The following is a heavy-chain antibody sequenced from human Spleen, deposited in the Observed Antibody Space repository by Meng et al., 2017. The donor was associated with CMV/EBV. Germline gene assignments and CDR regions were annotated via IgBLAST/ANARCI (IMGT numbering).Heavy chain of an antibody. CDR1: GYTFTSYG. Sequence: ASVKVSCKASGYTFTSYGISWVRQAPGQGLEWMGIINPSGGSTSYAQKFQGRVTMTRDTSTSTVYMELSSLRSEDTAVYYCARMLTSSYYYYGMDVWGQGTTVTVSS. J-gene: IGHJ6*02. CDR3: ARMLTSSYYYYGMDV. CDR2: INPSGGST. D-gene: IGHD2-2*01. V-gene: IGHV1-46*01.